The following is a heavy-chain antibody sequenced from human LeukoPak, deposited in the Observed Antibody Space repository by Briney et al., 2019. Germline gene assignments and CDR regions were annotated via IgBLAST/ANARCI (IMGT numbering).Heavy chain of an antibody. D-gene: IGHD3-16*01. CDR2: IYHSGST. CDR1: GYSISSGYY. Sequence: SETLSLTCTVSGYSISSGYYWGWIRPPPGKGLEWIGSIYHSGSTYYNPSLKSRVTISVDTSKNQFSLKLSSVTAADTAVYYCARDPRGVFRGGMSFDYWGQGTLVTVSS. CDR3: ARDPRGVFRGGMSFDY. V-gene: IGHV4-38-2*02. J-gene: IGHJ4*02.